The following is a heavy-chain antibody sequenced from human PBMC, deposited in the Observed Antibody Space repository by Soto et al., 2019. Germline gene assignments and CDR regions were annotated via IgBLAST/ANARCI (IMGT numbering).Heavy chain of an antibody. D-gene: IGHD3-22*01. CDR2: INSDGSST. CDR1: GFTFSSYW. CDR3: ARDPYYYDSSAPPSP. J-gene: IGHJ5*02. V-gene: IGHV3-74*01. Sequence: EVQLVESGGGLVQPGGSLRLSCAASGFTFSSYWMHWVRQAPGKGLVWVSRINSDGSSTSYADSVKGRFTISRDNAKNTLYLQMNSLRAEDTAVYYCARDPYYYDSSAPPSPWGQGTLVTVSS.